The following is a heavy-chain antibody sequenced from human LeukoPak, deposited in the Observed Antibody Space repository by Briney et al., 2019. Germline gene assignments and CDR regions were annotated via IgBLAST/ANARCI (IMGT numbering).Heavy chain of an antibody. D-gene: IGHD2-21*02. V-gene: IGHV3-23*01. CDR1: GFTFSSYA. CDR2: ISGSGGST. J-gene: IGHJ4*02. CDR3: ARAPAYCGGDCYFDY. Sequence: GGSLRLSCAASGFTFSSYAMSWVRQAPGKGLEWVSAISGSGGSTYYADSVKGRFTISRDNSKNTLYLQMNSLRAEDTAVYYCARAPAYCGGDCYFDYWGQGTLVTVSS.